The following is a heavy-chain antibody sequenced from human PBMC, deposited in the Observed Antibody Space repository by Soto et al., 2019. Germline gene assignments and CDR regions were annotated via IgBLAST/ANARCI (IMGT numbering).Heavy chain of an antibody. D-gene: IGHD6-6*01. CDR3: ACVAARDYGMDV. CDR1: GFTFSSYS. V-gene: IGHV3-21*01. J-gene: IGHJ6*02. CDR2: ISSSSSYI. Sequence: GGSLRLSCAASGFTFSSYSMNWVRQAPGKGLEWVSSISSSSSYIYYADSVKGRFTISRDNAKNSLYLQMNSLRAEDTAVYYCACVAARDYGMDVWGQRTTVTVYS.